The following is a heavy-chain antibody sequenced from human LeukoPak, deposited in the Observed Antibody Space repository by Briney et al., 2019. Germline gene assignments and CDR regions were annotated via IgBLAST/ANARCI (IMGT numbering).Heavy chain of an antibody. V-gene: IGHV1-8*03. CDR2: MNPNSGNT. D-gene: IGHD4-23*01. CDR1: GYTFTSYD. J-gene: IGHJ4*02. Sequence: ASVKVSCKASGYTFTSYDINWVRQATGQGLEWMGWMNPNSGNTGYAQKFQGRVTITRNTSISTAYMELSSLRSDDTAVYYCARDQRYGGKFGYWGQGTLVTVSS. CDR3: ARDQRYGGKFGY.